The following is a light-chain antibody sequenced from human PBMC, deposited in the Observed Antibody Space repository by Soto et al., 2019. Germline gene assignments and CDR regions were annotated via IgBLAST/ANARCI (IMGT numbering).Light chain of an antibody. CDR3: QQYNAYYS. J-gene: IGKJ2*03. CDR1: QDISRW. Sequence: DIQMTQSPPTLPASAGARVTITCRASQDISRWLAWYQQKPGKAPVLLIYDASTLQGGVPSRFSGTGSGKEFTLTISSLQPEDFATYYCQQYNAYYSFGQGTKVEIK. V-gene: IGKV1-5*01. CDR2: DAS.